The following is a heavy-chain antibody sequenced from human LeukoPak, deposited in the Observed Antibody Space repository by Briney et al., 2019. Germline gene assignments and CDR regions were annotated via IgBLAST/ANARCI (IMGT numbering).Heavy chain of an antibody. CDR2: ISGCGGST. Sequence: PGASLRLSCAASGFTFSSYAMRWVRQAPGKGLEWVSAISGCGGSTYYADSVKGRFTISRDNSKNTLYLQMNSLRAEDTAVYYCAKDLDGYYDSSGYSYYFDYWGQGTLVTVSS. J-gene: IGHJ4*02. CDR1: GFTFSSYA. V-gene: IGHV3-23*01. D-gene: IGHD3-22*01. CDR3: AKDLDGYYDSSGYSYYFDY.